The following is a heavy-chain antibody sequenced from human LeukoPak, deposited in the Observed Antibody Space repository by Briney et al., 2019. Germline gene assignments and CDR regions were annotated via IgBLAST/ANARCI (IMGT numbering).Heavy chain of an antibody. CDR3: AREYQRYSYGQYFDY. CDR1: GYTFTSYY. D-gene: IGHD5-18*01. J-gene: IGHJ4*02. CDR2: INPSGGST. Sequence: ASVKVSCKASGYTFTSYYMHWVRQAPGQGLEWMGIINPSGGSTSYAQKFQGRVTMTRDTSTSTVYMELSSLRSEDTAVYYCAREYQRYSYGQYFDYWGQGTLVTVSS. V-gene: IGHV1-46*01.